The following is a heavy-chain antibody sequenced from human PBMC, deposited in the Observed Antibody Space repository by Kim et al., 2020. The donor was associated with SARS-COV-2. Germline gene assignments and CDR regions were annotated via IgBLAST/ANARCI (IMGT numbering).Heavy chain of an antibody. J-gene: IGHJ4*02. CDR3: ARMRSGFPFDY. Sequence: TDDTPSLKNQVTKSVDTSKNQFSLKLSSVTAADTAVYYCARMRSGFPFDYWGQGTLVTVSS. V-gene: IGHV4-34*01. D-gene: IGHD3-3*01. CDR2: T.